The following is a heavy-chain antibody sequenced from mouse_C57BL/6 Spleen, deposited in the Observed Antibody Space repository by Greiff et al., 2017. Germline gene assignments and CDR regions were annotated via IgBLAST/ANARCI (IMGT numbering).Heavy chain of an antibody. D-gene: IGHD4-1*01. Sequence: VQLKESGAELARPGASVKLSCTASGYTFPSYTMHLVKQRPGQGLEWIGYINPSSGYTKYNQKFKDKATLTADKSSSTAYMQLSSLTSEDSAVYYCAGNWDDLDYWGQGTTLTVSS. CDR2: INPSSGYT. CDR3: AGNWDDLDY. CDR1: GYTFPSYT. V-gene: IGHV1-4*01. J-gene: IGHJ2*01.